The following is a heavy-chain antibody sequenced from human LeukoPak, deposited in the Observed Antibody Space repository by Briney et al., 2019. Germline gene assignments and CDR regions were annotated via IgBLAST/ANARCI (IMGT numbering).Heavy chain of an antibody. Sequence: PGGSLRLSCEASGFTFGSHAMSWVRQAPGKGLEWVAGIFGSGGSPHYADSVKGRFTISRDNSRNTVYLQINSLRDDDTAVYYCGKTTVGYSSGQKPAWPVDFWGQGTLVTVSS. D-gene: IGHD5-18*01. CDR2: IFGSGGSP. J-gene: IGHJ4*02. V-gene: IGHV3-23*01. CDR3: GKTTVGYSSGQKPAWPVDF. CDR1: GFTFGSHA.